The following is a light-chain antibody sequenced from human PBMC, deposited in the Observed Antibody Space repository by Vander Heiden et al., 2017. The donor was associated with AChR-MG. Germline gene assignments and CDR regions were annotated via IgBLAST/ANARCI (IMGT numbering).Light chain of an antibody. CDR2: DAS. CDR3: QQYNSYSPIT. V-gene: IGKV1-5*01. Sequence: DIQMTQSPSTLSASVGDRVTITCRARKSISSWLAWYQQKPGKAPKLLMYDASSLESGVPSRFSGSGSGTEFTLTISSLQPDDFATYYCQQYNSYSPITFGQGTRLEIK. J-gene: IGKJ5*01. CDR1: KSISSW.